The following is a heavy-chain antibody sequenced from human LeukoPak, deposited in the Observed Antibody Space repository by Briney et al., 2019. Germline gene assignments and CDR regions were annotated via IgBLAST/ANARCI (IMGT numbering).Heavy chain of an antibody. D-gene: IGHD2-15*01. CDR1: GFTFSSYG. Sequence: GGPLRLSCATSGFTFSSYGMHWARQAPGKGLEWVAVTSFDGSYQYYADSVKGRFTISRDNSKNTMYLQMNSLRADDTAVYYCAKARSTYCSGGGCYSCGLDSWGQGTLVTVSS. CDR3: AKARSTYCSGGGCYSCGLDS. J-gene: IGHJ4*02. V-gene: IGHV3-30*18. CDR2: TSFDGSYQ.